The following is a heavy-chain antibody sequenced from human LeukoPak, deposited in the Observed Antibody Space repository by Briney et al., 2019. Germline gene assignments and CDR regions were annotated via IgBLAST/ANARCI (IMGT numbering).Heavy chain of an antibody. D-gene: IGHD6-6*01. V-gene: IGHV4-31*03. Sequence: KASETLSLTRTVSGGSISSGGYYWSWIRQHPGKGLEWIGYIYYSGSTYYNPSLKSRVTISVDTSKNQFSLKLSSVTAADTAVYYCARVEYSSSAAIDYWGQGTLVTVSS. CDR2: IYYSGST. J-gene: IGHJ4*02. CDR3: ARVEYSSSAAIDY. CDR1: GGSISSGGYY.